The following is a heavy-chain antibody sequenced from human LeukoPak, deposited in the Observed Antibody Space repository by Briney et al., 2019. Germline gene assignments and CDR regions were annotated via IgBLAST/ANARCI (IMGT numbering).Heavy chain of an antibody. CDR2: INPKSGGA. V-gene: IGHV1-2*02. CDR3: ARDGVAGTYYFDY. CDR1: GYTFTGYY. D-gene: IGHD6-19*01. J-gene: IGHJ4*02. Sequence: ASVKVPCKASGYTFTGYYMHWVRQAPGQGLEWMGWINPKSGGANYAQKFQGRVTMTRDTSTTTAYMELSSLRSEDTAVYFCARDGVAGTYYFDYWGQGTLITVSS.